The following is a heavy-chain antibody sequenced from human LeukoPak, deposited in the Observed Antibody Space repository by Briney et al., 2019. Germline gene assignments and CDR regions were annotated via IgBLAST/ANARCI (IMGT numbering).Heavy chain of an antibody. D-gene: IGHD4-11*01. V-gene: IGHV4-34*01. J-gene: IGHJ5*02. CDR3: ARATTVTYNWFDP. Sequence: TSSETLSLTCAVYGGSLSGYYWGWVRQPPGKGEEWVGQINHCGSTNYNPSLKSRVTISVDTSKNQFSLKLSSVTAADTAVYYCARATTVTYNWFDPWGQGTLVTVSS. CDR1: GGSLSGYY. CDR2: INHCGST.